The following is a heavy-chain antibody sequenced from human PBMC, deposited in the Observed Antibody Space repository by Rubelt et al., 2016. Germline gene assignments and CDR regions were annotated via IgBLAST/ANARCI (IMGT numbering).Heavy chain of an antibody. V-gene: IGHV4-38-2*02. CDR1: GYFISSGYY. Sequence: QVQLQESGPGLVKPSETLSLICTVSGYFISSGYYWGWIRQSPGKGLEWIASIHHSGTTYFNPSLKSRITISEDTSNNQFSLKLSSVTAADTAVYYCAREDYDSKRGHFDYWGQGTLVTDSP. CDR3: AREDYDSKRGHFDY. J-gene: IGHJ4*02. CDR2: IHHSGTT. D-gene: IGHD3-3*01.